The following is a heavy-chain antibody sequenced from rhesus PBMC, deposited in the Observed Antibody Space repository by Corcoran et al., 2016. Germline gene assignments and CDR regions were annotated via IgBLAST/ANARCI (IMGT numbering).Heavy chain of an antibody. CDR3: ARDLGYYGRDY. CDR2: SSGSRSTT. CDR1: GGSISSSNW. V-gene: IGHV4-65*01. Sequence: QVQLQESGPGLVKPSETLSLTCAVSGGSISSSNWWSWIRQPPGKGLEWFGYSSGSRSTTYYNPSLKSRVAISTDTSKNHFSLKLGSVAAAGTAGYYCARDLGYYGRDYWGQGVLVTVSS. D-gene: IGHD3-9*01. J-gene: IGHJ4*01.